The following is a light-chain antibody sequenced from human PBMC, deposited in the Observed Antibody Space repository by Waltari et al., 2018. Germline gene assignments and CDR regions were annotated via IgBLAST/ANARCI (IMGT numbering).Light chain of an antibody. V-gene: IGKV1-5*01. J-gene: IGKJ2*01. CDR1: QSISSW. CDR3: QQYNSYSYT. Sequence: DIQMTQSPSTLSASVGDRVTITCRASQSISSWLAWYQQKPGKAPKLLMYYASRLQSGVPSRFSGSGSGTEFTLTISSLQPDDFATYYCQQYNSYSYTFGQGTKLEIK. CDR2: YAS.